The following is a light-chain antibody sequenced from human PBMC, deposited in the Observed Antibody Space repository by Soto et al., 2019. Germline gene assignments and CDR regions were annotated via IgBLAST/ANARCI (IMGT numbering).Light chain of an antibody. V-gene: IGKV3-11*01. CDR3: HQRQSWPRT. CDR1: QAVNTR. Sequence: EIVLPPSPATLSSLPCDISTLYLRASQAVNTRLAWYQHKPGQAPRLLIYLTSNRAAGIPARFSGSGSETDFTLTISDVEPEDFAVYYCHQRQSWPRTCGQGNKGAIK. CDR2: LTS. J-gene: IGKJ1*01.